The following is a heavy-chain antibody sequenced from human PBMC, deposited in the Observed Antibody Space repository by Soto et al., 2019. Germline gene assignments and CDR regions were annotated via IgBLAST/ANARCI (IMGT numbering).Heavy chain of an antibody. CDR3: AKDRPKYGSGNGDHDAFDI. CDR2: ISYDGSNK. D-gene: IGHD3-10*01. J-gene: IGHJ3*02. CDR1: GFTFSSYC. Sequence: SLRLSCAASGFTFSSYCMHWVRQAPGKGLEWVAVISYDGSNKYYADSVKGRFTISRDNSKNTLYLQMNSLRAEDTAVYYCAKDRPKYGSGNGDHDAFDIWGHGTMVTVSS. V-gene: IGHV3-30*18.